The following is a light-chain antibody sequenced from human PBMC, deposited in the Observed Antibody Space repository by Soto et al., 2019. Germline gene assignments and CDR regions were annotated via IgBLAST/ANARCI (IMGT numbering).Light chain of an antibody. V-gene: IGKV1-27*01. CDR3: QNYYSALET. CDR1: QGISTY. CDR2: AAS. Sequence: DIQMAQSPSSLSASVGDRVTITCRVTQGISTYLDWYQKQPGKVPKLLIYAASTLQSGVPSRFSGSGSGADFTLTISSLQPEDVATYFCQNYYSALETFGQGTKVEIK. J-gene: IGKJ1*01.